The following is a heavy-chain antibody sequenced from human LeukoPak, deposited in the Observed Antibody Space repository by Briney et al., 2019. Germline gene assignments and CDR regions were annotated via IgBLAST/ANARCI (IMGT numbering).Heavy chain of an antibody. Sequence: RGEPPKISCKGSGYSIPNSWIGLVRQMPGEVVEWVGIVYRGDSYTRYSPSFQAQVPSSVDKSISTAYLQWSSLKASDTAIYYCARLGQYTRSWYKWDYFDYWGQGAQVTVSP. J-gene: IGHJ4*02. D-gene: IGHD6-13*01. CDR2: VYRGDSYT. V-gene: IGHV5-51*01. CDR1: GYSIPNSW. CDR3: ARLGQYTRSWYKWDYFDY.